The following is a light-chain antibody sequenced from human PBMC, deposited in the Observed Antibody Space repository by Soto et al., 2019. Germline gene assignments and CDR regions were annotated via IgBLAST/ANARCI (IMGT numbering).Light chain of an antibody. CDR1: QSISSW. V-gene: IGKV1-5*03. J-gene: IGKJ2*01. CDR2: KAS. Sequence: DIQMTQSPSTLSASVGDRVTITCRASQSISSWLAWYQQKPGKAPKLLIYKASNLESGVPSRFSGSGSGTEFTLTISSLQPDDFATYYCQQYNRYSPYTFGQGTKLEIK. CDR3: QQYNRYSPYT.